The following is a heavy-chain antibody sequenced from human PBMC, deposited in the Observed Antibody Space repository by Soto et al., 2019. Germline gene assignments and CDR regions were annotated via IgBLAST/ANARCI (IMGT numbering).Heavy chain of an antibody. CDR2: INGDGSRT. CDR3: ARLSNSATPLDC. J-gene: IGHJ4*02. CDR1: GFTFSSSW. Sequence: GESLKISCAASGFTFSSSWMHWVRQPPGKGPVWVSGINGDGSRTSYADSVKGRFTISRDNAKNTLYLQVNSLRAEDTAVYYCARLSNSATPLDCWGQGTLVTVSS. V-gene: IGHV3-74*01.